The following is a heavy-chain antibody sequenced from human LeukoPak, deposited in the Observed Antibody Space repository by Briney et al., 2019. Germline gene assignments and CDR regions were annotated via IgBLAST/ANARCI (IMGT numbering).Heavy chain of an antibody. CDR1: GFTFSDYY. V-gene: IGHV3-11*01. CDR2: IGSSGSKT. J-gene: IGHJ4*02. D-gene: IGHD6-19*01. CDR3: AKDPVRIAVAGPLFTSYYFDY. Sequence: KPGGSLRLSCAASGFTFSDYYMGWIRQAPGKGLEWASYIGSSGSKTYHADSVKGRFTISRDNSKNTLYLQMNSLRAEDTAVYYCAKDPVRIAVAGPLFTSYYFDYWGQGTLVTVSS.